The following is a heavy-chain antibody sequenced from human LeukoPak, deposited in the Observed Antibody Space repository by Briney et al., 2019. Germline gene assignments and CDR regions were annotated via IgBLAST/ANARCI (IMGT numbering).Heavy chain of an antibody. V-gene: IGHV4-4*02. CDR3: ARGGNYWPQWWFDP. CDR2: FYYSGNI. CDR1: GDSISSSDW. J-gene: IGHJ5*02. Sequence: PSETLSLTCSISGDSISSSDWWSWVRQAPGKGLEWIGDFYYSGNINYNLSLKSRLTISVDRSKNQFYLKLNSVTAADTAVYYCARGGNYWPQWWFDPWGRGTLVSVSS. D-gene: IGHD1-26*01.